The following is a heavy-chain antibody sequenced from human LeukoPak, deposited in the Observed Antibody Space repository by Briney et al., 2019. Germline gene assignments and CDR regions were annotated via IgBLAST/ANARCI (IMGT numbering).Heavy chain of an antibody. J-gene: IGHJ4*02. CDR3: ARNYGSGSYGLDY. CDR2: IYYSGST. V-gene: IGHV4-61*01. D-gene: IGHD3-10*01. CDR1: GYSISSDNY. Sequence: SETLSLTCGVSGYSISSDNYWSWIRQPPGKGLEWIGYIYYSGSTNYNPSLKSRVTISVDTSKNQFSLKLSSVTAADTAVYYCARNYGSGSYGLDYWGQGTLVTVSS.